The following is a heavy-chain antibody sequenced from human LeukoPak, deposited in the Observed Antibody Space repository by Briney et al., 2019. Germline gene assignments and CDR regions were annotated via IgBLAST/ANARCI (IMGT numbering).Heavy chain of an antibody. CDR3: ATRYYYDSSGVFDY. J-gene: IGHJ4*02. CDR2: FDPEDGET. Sequence: ASVKVSCKVSGYTLTELSMHWVRQAPGKGLEWMVGFDPEDGETIYAQKFQGRVTMTENTSTDTAYMELSSLRSEDTAVYYCATRYYYDSSGVFDYWGQGTLVTVSS. D-gene: IGHD3-22*01. V-gene: IGHV1-24*01. CDR1: GYTLTELS.